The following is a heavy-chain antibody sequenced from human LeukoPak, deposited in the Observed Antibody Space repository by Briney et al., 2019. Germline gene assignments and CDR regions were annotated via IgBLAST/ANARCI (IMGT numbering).Heavy chain of an antibody. CDR3: AKDRAGYSYGTFEA. D-gene: IGHD5-18*01. CDR2: ITNTGATT. CDR1: GFTFSNYA. J-gene: IGHJ4*02. V-gene: IGHV3-23*01. Sequence: GGSLRLSCAAPGFTFSNYAMTWVRQAPGKGLEWVSSITNTGATTYYADSVKGRFTISRDNSKTTLYFQMNSLRVEDTAIYYSAKDRAGYSYGTFEAWGQGALVTVSS.